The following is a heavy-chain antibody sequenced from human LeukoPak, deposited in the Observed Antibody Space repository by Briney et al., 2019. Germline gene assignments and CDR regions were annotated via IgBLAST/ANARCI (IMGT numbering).Heavy chain of an antibody. CDR3: ARAATIFGVVIPFDY. J-gene: IGHJ4*02. V-gene: IGHV3-7*01. Sequence: GGSLRLSCAASGFTFSSYWMSWVRQAPGKGLEWVANIKQDGSEKYYVDSVKGRFTISRDNAKSSLYLQMNSLRAEDTAVYYCARAATIFGVVIPFDYWGQGTLVTVSS. CDR1: GFTFSSYW. CDR2: IKQDGSEK. D-gene: IGHD3-3*01.